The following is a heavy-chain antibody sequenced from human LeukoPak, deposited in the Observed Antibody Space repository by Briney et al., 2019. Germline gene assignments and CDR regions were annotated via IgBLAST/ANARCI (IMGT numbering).Heavy chain of an antibody. J-gene: IGHJ4*02. CDR1: GFTFSNYA. V-gene: IGHV3-23*01. CDR2: ISGSSGST. CDR3: AKISTITSRPTIGAAGPFDY. D-gene: IGHD6-13*01. Sequence: GGSLRLSCAASGFTFSNYAMSWVRQAPGKGLEWVSAISGSSGSTYYADALKGRFTISRDNSKNTLYLQMNTLRAEDTAIYYCAKISTITSRPTIGAAGPFDYWGQGTLVTVSS.